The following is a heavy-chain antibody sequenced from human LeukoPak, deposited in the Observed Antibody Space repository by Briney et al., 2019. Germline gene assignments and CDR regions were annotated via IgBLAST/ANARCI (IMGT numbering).Heavy chain of an antibody. CDR3: ATGYSSTWYYFDY. D-gene: IGHD6-13*01. V-gene: IGHV4-59*01. Sequence: PSETLSLTCTVSGDSISSYYWSWIRQPPGKGLEWIGYIYHCGSTNYNPSLKSRVTISADTSKDQFSLKLASVTAADTAVYYCATGYSSTWYYFDYWGQGTLVTVSS. CDR2: IYHCGST. J-gene: IGHJ4*02. CDR1: GDSISSYY.